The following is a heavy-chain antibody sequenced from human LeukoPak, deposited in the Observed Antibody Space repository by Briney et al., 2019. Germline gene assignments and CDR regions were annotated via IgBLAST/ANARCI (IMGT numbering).Heavy chain of an antibody. CDR3: AKSGLNRFDY. CDR1: GYTFSSYG. J-gene: IGHJ4*02. CDR2: ISAYSGET. V-gene: IGHV1-18*01. Sequence: GASVKVSCSASGYTFSSYGISWVRQAPGQGLEWMGWISAYSGETNYAQNFQGRVTMTTDTSTSTAYMEVRGLRSDDTAVYYCAKSGLNRFDYWGQGTLVTVSS. D-gene: IGHD2-15*01.